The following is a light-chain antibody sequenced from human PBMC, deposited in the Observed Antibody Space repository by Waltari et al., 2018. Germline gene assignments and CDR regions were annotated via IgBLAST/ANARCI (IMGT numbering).Light chain of an antibody. Sequence: QTVGTQDLLFSVSPGGTVTLTSPLSSGSLSSTYSASWYQQSPGQTPRPLVYKANIRSSGVPDRFSGSVLGNKAVLIITGAQAEDESTYYCLLYMGSGIWVFGGGTKLTVL. CDR1: SGSLSSTYS. CDR2: KAN. J-gene: IGLJ3*02. CDR3: LLYMGSGIWV. V-gene: IGLV8-61*01.